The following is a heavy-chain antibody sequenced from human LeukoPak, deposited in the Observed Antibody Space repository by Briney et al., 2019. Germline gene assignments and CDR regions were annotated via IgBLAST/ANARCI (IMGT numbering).Heavy chain of an antibody. Sequence: GGSLRLSCAASGFTVSSNYMSWVRQAPGKGLEWVSVIYSDGSTYYADSVKGRFTISRDNSKNTLYLQMNSLRAEDTAVYYCARSGSVRMAANWGQGTLVTVSS. CDR3: ARSGSVRMAAN. V-gene: IGHV3-53*01. D-gene: IGHD6-13*01. J-gene: IGHJ4*02. CDR1: GFTVSSNY. CDR2: IYSDGST.